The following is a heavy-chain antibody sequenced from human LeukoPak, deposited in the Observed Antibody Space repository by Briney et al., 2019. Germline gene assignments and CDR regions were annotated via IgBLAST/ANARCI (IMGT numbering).Heavy chain of an antibody. Sequence: SETLSPTCTVSGGSISSYYWSWIRQPPGKGLEWIGYIYYSGSTNYNPSLKSRVTISVDTSKNQFSLKLSSVTAADTAVYYCARDLGGGYFNAFDIWGQGTMVTVSS. CDR3: ARDLGGGYFNAFDI. CDR1: GGSISSYY. CDR2: IYYSGST. J-gene: IGHJ3*02. D-gene: IGHD3-10*01. V-gene: IGHV4-59*01.